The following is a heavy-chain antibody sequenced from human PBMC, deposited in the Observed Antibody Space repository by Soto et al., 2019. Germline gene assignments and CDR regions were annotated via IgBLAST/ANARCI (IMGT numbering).Heavy chain of an antibody. D-gene: IGHD3-10*01. CDR1: GYTFSTYG. Sequence: QVQLVQSGAEVKKPGASVKVSCQASGYTFSTYGISWVRQAPGQGLEWIGWISGHGVNSNYAQRLQGRVTVTTDTSTSTAYMELRNLRSDDTAVYYCARSGFYGSGSRPYVFDSWGQGTLVTVSS. CDR2: ISGHGVNS. CDR3: ARSGFYGSGSRPYVFDS. V-gene: IGHV1-18*01. J-gene: IGHJ4*02.